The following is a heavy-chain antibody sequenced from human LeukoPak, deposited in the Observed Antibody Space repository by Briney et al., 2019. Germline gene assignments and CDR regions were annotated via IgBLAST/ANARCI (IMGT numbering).Heavy chain of an antibody. V-gene: IGHV3-49*04. CDR1: GFTFGDYA. D-gene: IGHD2-15*01. J-gene: IGHJ4*02. CDR3: TRDQTPYY. Sequence: GGSLRLSCIASGFTFGDYAMTWVRQAPGKGLEWVGFIRSKVYGGTPEYAASVKGRFTISRDDSKGIAYLQMNSLKTDDTAVYYCTRDQTPYYWGQGTLVTVSS. CDR2: IRSKVYGGTP.